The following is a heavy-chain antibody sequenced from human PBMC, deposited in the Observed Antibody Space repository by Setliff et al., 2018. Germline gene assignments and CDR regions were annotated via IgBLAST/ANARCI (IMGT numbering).Heavy chain of an antibody. CDR3: VRDAGGGYGVDAYAGGGFDI. V-gene: IGHV4-34*01. Sequence: LSLTCAASGGTFSDYYWTWIRQPPGKGLEWIGEINHSGSTNYNPSLKSRVTISLDTSKKQFSLKLTSVTAADTAVYYCVRDAGGGYGVDAYAGGGFDIWGQGTMVTVSS. J-gene: IGHJ3*02. CDR1: GGTFSDYY. CDR2: INHSGST. D-gene: IGHD5-12*01.